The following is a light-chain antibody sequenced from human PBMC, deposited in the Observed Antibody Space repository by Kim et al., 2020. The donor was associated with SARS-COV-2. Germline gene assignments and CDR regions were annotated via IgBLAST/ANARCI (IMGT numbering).Light chain of an antibody. V-gene: IGKV3-15*01. Sequence: VSPGERATLSCRASQSVSRNLAWYQQRPGQAPRLLIYGAYSRATGVPAKCSGSGSGTEFTLTISSLQSEDCAVYYCKQYSNWPQYTFGQGTKLEI. J-gene: IGKJ2*01. CDR3: KQYSNWPQYT. CDR2: GAY. CDR1: QSVSRN.